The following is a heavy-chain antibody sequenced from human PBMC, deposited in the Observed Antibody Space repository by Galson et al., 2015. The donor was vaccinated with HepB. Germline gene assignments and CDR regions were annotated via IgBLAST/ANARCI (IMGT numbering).Heavy chain of an antibody. V-gene: IGHV3-7*03. CDR2: IKQDGTEE. D-gene: IGHD3-22*01. J-gene: IGHJ5*02. CDR3: AKIRGYYDGSGFYFGGINSWFDP. CDR1: QFTLNNYW. Sequence: SLRLPCAASQFTLNNYWMTWVRQAPGKGLEWVANIKQDGTEEYYVDSVKGRFTISRDNARNSLYLQMNSLRPEDTAMYYCAKIRGYYDGSGFYFGGINSWFDPWGQGTQVTVSS.